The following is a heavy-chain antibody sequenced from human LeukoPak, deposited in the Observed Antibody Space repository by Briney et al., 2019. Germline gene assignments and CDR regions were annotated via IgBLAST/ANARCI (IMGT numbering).Heavy chain of an antibody. CDR1: GFTFSSYS. Sequence: PGGSLRLSCAASGFTFSSYSMNWVRPAPGKGLEWVSSISSSSSYIYYADSVKGRFTISRDNAKNSLYLQMNSLRAEDTAVYYCARDTNPYYYDSSGYRLDYWGQGTLVTVSS. CDR2: ISSSSSYI. D-gene: IGHD3-22*01. J-gene: IGHJ4*02. CDR3: ARDTNPYYYDSSGYRLDY. V-gene: IGHV3-21*01.